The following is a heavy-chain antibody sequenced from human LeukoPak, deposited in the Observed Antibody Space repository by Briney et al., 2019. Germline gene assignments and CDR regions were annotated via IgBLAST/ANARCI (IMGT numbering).Heavy chain of an antibody. CDR3: ATTGYSSTWYFPAFDY. CDR1: GFTFSSYA. CDR2: ISYDGSNK. J-gene: IGHJ4*02. V-gene: IGHV3-30-3*01. Sequence: PGGSLRLSCAATGFTFSSYAMHWVRQAPGKGLEWVAVISYDGSNKYYADSVKGRFTISRDNSKNTLYLQMNSLRAEDTAVYYCATTGYSSTWYFPAFDYWGQGTLVTVSS. D-gene: IGHD6-13*01.